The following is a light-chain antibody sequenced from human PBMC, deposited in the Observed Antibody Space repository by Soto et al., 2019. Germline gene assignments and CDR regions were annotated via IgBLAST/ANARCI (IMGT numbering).Light chain of an antibody. CDR1: QSVISSY. CDR3: QQYGSSPPNT. Sequence: EIVLTQSPGTLSLSPGERATHSCRASQSVISSYLAWYQQKPGQAPRLLIYGASSSATGIPDRFSGSGSGTDFTLTISRLEPEDFAVYYCQQYGSSPPNTFGQGTRLEIK. CDR2: GAS. V-gene: IGKV3-20*01. J-gene: IGKJ5*01.